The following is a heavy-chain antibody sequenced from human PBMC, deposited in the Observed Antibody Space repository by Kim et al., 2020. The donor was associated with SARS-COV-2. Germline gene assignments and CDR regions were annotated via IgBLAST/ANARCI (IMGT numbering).Heavy chain of an antibody. CDR2: MNPNSGNT. Sequence: ASVKVSCKASGYTFTSYDINWVRQATGQGLEWMGWMNPNSGNTGYAQKFQGRVTMTRNTSISTAYMELSSLRSEDTAVYYCARAAFRRGLEPYPHYYYGMDVWGQGTTVTVSS. D-gene: IGHD1-1*01. CDR3: ARAAFRRGLEPYPHYYYGMDV. J-gene: IGHJ6*02. CDR1: GYTFTSYD. V-gene: IGHV1-8*01.